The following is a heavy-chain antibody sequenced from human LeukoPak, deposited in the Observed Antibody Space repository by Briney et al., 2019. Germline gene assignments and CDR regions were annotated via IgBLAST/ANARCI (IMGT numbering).Heavy chain of an antibody. J-gene: IGHJ5*02. CDR1: GGSISPFY. CDR2: NYYTGGT. D-gene: IGHD2-15*01. Sequence: SETLSLTCTVSGGSISPFYWNWIRQPPGKGLECVGYNYYTGGTSYSPSLNSRATISVDTSKNQISLKLNSVTAADTAVYYCARGRGGGGSSNNWLDPWGQGSLVIVSS. V-gene: IGHV4-59*12. CDR3: ARGRGGGGSSNNWLDP.